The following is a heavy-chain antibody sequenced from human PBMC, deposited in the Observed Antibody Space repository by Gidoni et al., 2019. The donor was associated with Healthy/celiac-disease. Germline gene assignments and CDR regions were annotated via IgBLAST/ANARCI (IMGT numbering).Heavy chain of an antibody. D-gene: IGHD1-20*01. CDR1: GFTFSSYG. V-gene: IGHV3-33*01. CDR2: IWYDGSNK. J-gene: IGHJ4*02. CDR3: ARGPITGTVDY. Sequence: QVQLVESGGGVVQPGRSLRLSCAASGFTFSSYGMHWVRQAPGKGLEWVAVIWYDGSNKYYADSVKGRFTISRDNSKNTLYLQMNSLRAEDTAVYYCARGPITGTVDYWGQGTLVTVSS.